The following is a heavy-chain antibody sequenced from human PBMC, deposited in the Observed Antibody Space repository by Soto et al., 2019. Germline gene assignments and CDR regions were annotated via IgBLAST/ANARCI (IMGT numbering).Heavy chain of an antibody. CDR3: ARGGGDYYDILTGYALDYYYYGMDV. J-gene: IGHJ6*02. D-gene: IGHD3-9*01. V-gene: IGHV4-39*01. CDR2: IYYSGST. Sequence: SETLSLTCTVSGGSISSSSYYWGWIRQPPGKGLEWIGSIYYSGSTYYNPSLKGRVTISVDTSKNQFSLKLSSVTAADTAVYYCARGGGDYYDILTGYALDYYYYGMDVWGQGTTVTVSS. CDR1: GGSISSSSYY.